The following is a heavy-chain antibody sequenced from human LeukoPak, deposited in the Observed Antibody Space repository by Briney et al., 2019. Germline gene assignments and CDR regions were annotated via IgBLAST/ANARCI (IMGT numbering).Heavy chain of an antibody. J-gene: IGHJ4*02. D-gene: IGHD2-2*01. Sequence: SGTLSLTCAVYGGSFSGYYWSWIRQPPGKGLEWIGEIIHGGSTNYNPSLKSRVTISVDTSKNQFSLKLSSVTAADTAVYYCARSIYCSSTRCRDYWGQGTLVAVSS. V-gene: IGHV4-34*12. CDR2: IIHGGST. CDR1: GGSFSGYY. CDR3: ARSIYCSSTRCRDY.